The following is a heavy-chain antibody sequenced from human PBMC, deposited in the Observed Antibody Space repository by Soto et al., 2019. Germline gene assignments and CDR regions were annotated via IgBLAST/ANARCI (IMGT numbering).Heavy chain of an antibody. Sequence: QTLSLTCAISGDSVSSTSAAWSWIRQSPSRGLEWLGRTYYRSKWYSDYAVSVKGRITINPDTSKNQFSLQLNSVTPEDTAVYYCARGSYYSGWVWGQGTLVTVSS. CDR2: TYYRSKWYS. CDR1: GDSVSSTSAA. CDR3: ARGSYYSGWV. D-gene: IGHD6-19*01. J-gene: IGHJ4*02. V-gene: IGHV6-1*01.